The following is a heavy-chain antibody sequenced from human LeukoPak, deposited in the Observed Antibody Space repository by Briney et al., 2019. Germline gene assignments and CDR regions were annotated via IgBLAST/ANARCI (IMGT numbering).Heavy chain of an antibody. J-gene: IGHJ6*03. CDR1: GCTFSSYA. CDR3: ARVHSSSDYYYYYMDV. CDR2: IIPIFGTA. V-gene: IGHV1-69*13. D-gene: IGHD6-6*01. Sequence: SVKVSCKASGCTFSSYAISWVRQAPGQGLEWMGGIIPIFGTANYAQKFQGRVTITADESTSTAYMELSSLRSEDTAVYYCARVHSSSDYYYYYMDVWGKGTTVTVSS.